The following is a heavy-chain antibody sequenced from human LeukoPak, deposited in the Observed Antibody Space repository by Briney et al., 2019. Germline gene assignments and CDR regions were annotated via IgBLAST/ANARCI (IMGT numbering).Heavy chain of an antibody. J-gene: IGHJ4*02. D-gene: IGHD3-10*01. V-gene: IGHV3-30*18. CDR1: GFTFSSYG. CDR2: ISYDGSNK. Sequence: GGSLRLSCAASGFTFSSYGMHWVRQAPGKGLEWVAVISYDGSNKCYADSVKGRFTISRDNSKNTLYLQMNSLRAEDTAVYYCAKGPRLLLWFGEFIWGQGTLVTVSS. CDR3: AKGPRLLLWFGEFI.